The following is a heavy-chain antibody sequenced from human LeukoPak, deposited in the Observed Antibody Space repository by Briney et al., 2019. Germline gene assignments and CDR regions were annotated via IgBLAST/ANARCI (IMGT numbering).Heavy chain of an antibody. CDR1: GGSISSSSYS. V-gene: IGHV3-23*01. J-gene: IGHJ4*02. CDR2: ISGSGGST. Sequence: ETLSLTCTVSGGSISSSSYSWGWVRQAPGKGLEWVSAISGSGGSTYYADSVKGRFTISRDNSKNTLYLQMNSLRAEDTAVYYCAKEDDSSGYYGSNYWGQGTLVTVSS. CDR3: AKEDDSSGYYGSNY. D-gene: IGHD3-22*01.